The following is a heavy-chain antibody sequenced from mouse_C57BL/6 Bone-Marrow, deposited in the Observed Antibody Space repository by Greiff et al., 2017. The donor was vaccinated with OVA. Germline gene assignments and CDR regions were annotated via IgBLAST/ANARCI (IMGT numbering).Heavy chain of an antibody. D-gene: IGHD4-1*01. CDR1: GYTFTSYW. J-gene: IGHJ1*03. CDR3: ARDWDWYFDV. V-gene: IGHV1-64*01. Sequence: VKLMESGAELVKPGASVKLSCKASGYTFTSYWMHWVKQRPGQGLEWIGMIHPNSGSTNYNEKFKSKATLTVDKSSSTAYMQLSRLTSEDAAVYYCARDWDWYFDVWGTGTTVTVSS. CDR2: IHPNSGST.